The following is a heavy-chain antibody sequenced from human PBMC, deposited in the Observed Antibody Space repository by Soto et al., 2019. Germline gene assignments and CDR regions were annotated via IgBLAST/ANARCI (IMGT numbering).Heavy chain of an antibody. D-gene: IGHD1-26*01. Sequence: QVQLVQSGAEVKKPGASVKVSCKASGYTFTANYVHWVRQAPGQGLEWMGWINPNSGGTNYAQKFQGRVTLTRGTSISTGFLELRGLGADGTAVYYCARCPSGVVDYWGQGTLVTVSS. CDR2: INPNSGGT. CDR3: ARCPSGVVDY. V-gene: IGHV1-2*02. J-gene: IGHJ4*02. CDR1: GYTFTANY.